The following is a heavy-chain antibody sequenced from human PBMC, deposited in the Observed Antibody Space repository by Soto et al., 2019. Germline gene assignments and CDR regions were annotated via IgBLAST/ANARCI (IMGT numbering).Heavy chain of an antibody. J-gene: IGHJ4*02. Sequence: GGSLRLSCEASGFTFSSYEMNWVRQAPGKGLEWISYISASGNTIYYADSVRGRFTVSRGNAENSLYLQMNSLRADDTAVYSCARDMTFYDSSGFYAYYFDHWGQGTPVTVSS. CDR2: ISASGNTI. CDR1: GFTFSSYE. D-gene: IGHD3-22*01. V-gene: IGHV3-48*03. CDR3: ARDMTFYDSSGFYAYYFDH.